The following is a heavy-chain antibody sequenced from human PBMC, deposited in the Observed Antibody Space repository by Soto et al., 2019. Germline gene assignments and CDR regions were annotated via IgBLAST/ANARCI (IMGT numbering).Heavy chain of an antibody. CDR3: AREVPYGYSRFDY. V-gene: IGHV1-3*01. D-gene: IGHD5-18*01. CDR2: VNAGNDNT. CDR1: GYTFTNNV. Sequence: QVHLVQSGAEVKKPGASVKVSCKTSGYTFTNNVIHWVRQSPGQRLEWMGWVNAGNDNTKGSREFQGRLTLTKDTYATTAYMEPSSLTSEDTAIYFCAREVPYGYSRFDYWGQGTLVTVSS. J-gene: IGHJ4*02.